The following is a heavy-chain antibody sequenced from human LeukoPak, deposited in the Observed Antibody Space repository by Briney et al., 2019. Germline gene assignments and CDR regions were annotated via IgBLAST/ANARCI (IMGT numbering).Heavy chain of an antibody. J-gene: IGHJ4*02. Sequence: SETLSLTCTVSSGSISSYYWSWIRQPPGKCLVWIGYICYSGSTNYNPSLKSRVTISVDTSKNQFSLTLSSVTAADTAVYYCASLTFTHYDILTGYYNPDYWGQGTLVTASS. CDR2: ICYSGST. CDR1: SGSISSYY. CDR3: ASLTFTHYDILTGYYNPDY. V-gene: IGHV4-59*01. D-gene: IGHD3-9*01.